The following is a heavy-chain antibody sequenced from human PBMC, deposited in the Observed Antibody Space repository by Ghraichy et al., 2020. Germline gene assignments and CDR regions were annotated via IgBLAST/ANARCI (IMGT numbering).Heavy chain of an antibody. CDR1: GFTVSSNY. D-gene: IGHD4-17*01. V-gene: IGHV3-53*01. Sequence: GGSLRLSCAASGFTVSSNYMSWVRQAPGKGLEWVSVIYSGGSTYYADSVKGRFTISRDNSKNTLYLQMNSLRAEDTAVYYCARPYSSTVTTFPSGVFDIWGQGTMVTVSS. J-gene: IGHJ3*02. CDR2: IYSGGST. CDR3: ARPYSSTVTTFPSGVFDI.